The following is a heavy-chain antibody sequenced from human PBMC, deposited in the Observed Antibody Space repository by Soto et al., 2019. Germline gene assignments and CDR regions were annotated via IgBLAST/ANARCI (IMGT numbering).Heavy chain of an antibody. J-gene: IGHJ6*02. CDR3: AKVVVACMDV. D-gene: IGHD2-15*01. Sequence: GSLRLSCAASGFTFSSYGISWVRQAPGKGLEWVSAISGSGGSTYYADSVKGRFTISRDNSKNTLYLQMNSLRAEDTAVYYCAKVVVACMDVWGQGTTVTVSS. CDR1: GFTFSSYG. CDR2: ISGSGGST. V-gene: IGHV3-23*01.